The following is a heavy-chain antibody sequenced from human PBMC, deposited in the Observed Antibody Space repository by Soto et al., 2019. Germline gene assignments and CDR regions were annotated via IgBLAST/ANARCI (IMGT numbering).Heavy chain of an antibody. Sequence: ASVKVSCKASGYTFTSYGISWVRQAPGQGLEWMGWISAYNGNTNYAQKLQGRVTMTTDTSTSTAYMELRSLRSDDTAVYYCARDSTMVRGFGYYYYMDVWGKGTTVTVSS. J-gene: IGHJ6*03. CDR2: ISAYNGNT. CDR1: GYTFTSYG. D-gene: IGHD3-10*01. CDR3: ARDSTMVRGFGYYYYMDV. V-gene: IGHV1-18*01.